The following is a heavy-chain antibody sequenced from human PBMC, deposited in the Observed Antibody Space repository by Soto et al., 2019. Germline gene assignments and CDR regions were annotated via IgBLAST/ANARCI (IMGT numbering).Heavy chain of an antibody. Sequence: QVQLVESGGGVVQPGRSLRLSCAASGFTFSSYAMHLVRQAPGKGLEWVAVISYDGSNKYYADSVKGRFTISRDNSKNTLYLQMNSLRAEDTAVYYCAREGCDGGSCYTLVGLRYGMDVWGQGTTVTVSS. D-gene: IGHD2-15*01. CDR3: AREGCDGGSCYTLVGLRYGMDV. V-gene: IGHV3-30-3*01. CDR1: GFTFSSYA. J-gene: IGHJ6*02. CDR2: ISYDGSNK.